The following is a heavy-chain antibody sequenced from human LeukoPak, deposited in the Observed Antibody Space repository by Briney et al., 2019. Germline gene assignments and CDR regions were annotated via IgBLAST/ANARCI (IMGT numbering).Heavy chain of an antibody. J-gene: IGHJ6*03. V-gene: IGHV1-2*02. CDR3: ARDLRNYYYYMDV. CDR2: INPNSGGT. CDR1: GHTFTGYH. Sequence: ASVKVSCNASGHTFTGYHMHWVPHAPAQGCEGVGWINPNSGGTNYAQKFQGRVTMTRDTSISTAYMELSRLRSDDTAVYYCARDLRNYYYYMDVWGKGTTVTISS.